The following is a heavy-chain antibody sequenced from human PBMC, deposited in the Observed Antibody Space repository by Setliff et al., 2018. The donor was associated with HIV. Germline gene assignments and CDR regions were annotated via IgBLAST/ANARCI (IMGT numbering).Heavy chain of an antibody. Sequence: GESLKISSTASGFTFGDYAMSWFRQAPGKGLEWVSFIRSKAYGGTTEYAASVKGRFTISRDDSKSIAYLQMNSLKTEDTGVYYCTKDRGGYPSWSQIPWFDPWGQGTRVTVSS. V-gene: IGHV3-49*03. CDR1: GFTFGDYA. CDR3: TKDRGGYPSWSQIPWFDP. D-gene: IGHD3-16*01. CDR2: IRSKAYGGTT. J-gene: IGHJ5*02.